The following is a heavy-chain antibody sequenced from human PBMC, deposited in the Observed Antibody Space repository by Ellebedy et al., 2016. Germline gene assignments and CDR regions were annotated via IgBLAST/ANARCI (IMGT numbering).Heavy chain of an antibody. J-gene: IGHJ5*02. V-gene: IGHV3-49*03. Sequence: GGSLRLSXRASGFTFGDYAVIWFRQAPGKGLEWVGFIRSKHYGGTTEYAPSVEHRFTISRDDSKSIAYLQMNSLKTEDTAVYYCTTKTTNTWPWGQGTLVTVSS. CDR2: IRSKHYGGTT. CDR1: GFTFGDYA. D-gene: IGHD1-7*01. CDR3: TTKTTNTWP.